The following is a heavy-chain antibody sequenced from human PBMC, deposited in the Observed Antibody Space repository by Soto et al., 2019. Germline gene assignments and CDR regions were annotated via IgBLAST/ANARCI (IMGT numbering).Heavy chain of an antibody. V-gene: IGHV1-8*01. CDR2: MNPNSGNT. Sequence: GASVKVSCKASGYTFTSYDINWVRQATGQGLEWMGWMNPNSGNTGYAQKFQGRVTMTRNTSISTAYMELSSLRSEDTAVYYCARGLRPAKGGVVQKYNWFDPWGQGTLVTVSS. J-gene: IGHJ5*02. D-gene: IGHD3-3*01. CDR3: ARGLRPAKGGVVQKYNWFDP. CDR1: GYTFTSYD.